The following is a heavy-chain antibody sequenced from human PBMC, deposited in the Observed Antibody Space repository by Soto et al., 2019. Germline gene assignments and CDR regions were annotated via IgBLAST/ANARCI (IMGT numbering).Heavy chain of an antibody. J-gene: IGHJ4*02. CDR1: GFSFSTSD. D-gene: IGHD3-22*01. CDR2: INYSGRYM. CDR3: ARKSSSDISGSDYFYY. Sequence: EAQLVESGGGLVEPGGSLRLSCAASGFSFSTSDMTWVRQAPGKGLEYVSSINYSGRYMFYAGPLKGRFTISRDNAKNSLYLQMNSLRAEDTAVYYCARKSSSDISGSDYFYYWGQGTLVGVSA. V-gene: IGHV3-21*04.